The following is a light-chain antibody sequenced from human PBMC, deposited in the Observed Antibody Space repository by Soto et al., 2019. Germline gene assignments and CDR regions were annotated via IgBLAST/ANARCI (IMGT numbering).Light chain of an antibody. V-gene: IGKV1-5*01. CDR3: QQYNSYSRP. J-gene: IGKJ2*01. CDR2: DAS. CDR1: KRIIGG. Sequence: DIQMTQSLSTCSPPLGERVPFTGGAGKRIIGGWAWFQQNPGKAPKLLTYDASDLDIGVPSRFSGSGSGTEFTLTISSLQPDDFATYYCQQYNSYSRPFGQGTKLEI.